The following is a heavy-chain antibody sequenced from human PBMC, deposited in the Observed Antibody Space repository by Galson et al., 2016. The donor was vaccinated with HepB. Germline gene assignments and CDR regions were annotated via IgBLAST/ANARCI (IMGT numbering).Heavy chain of an antibody. Sequence: SLRLSCAASGFTLSTFNMNWIRQQAPGKGLEWVAYISRSGSSIHYADSLMGRFTISRDNAKNSVYLQLNSLRAEDTAVYYCATCSRSGSYSCSSFDVWGQGTLVSVS. CDR1: GFTLSTFN. J-gene: IGHJ4*02. CDR3: ATCSRSGSYSCSSFDV. D-gene: IGHD3-10*01. V-gene: IGHV3-11*01. CDR2: ISRSGSSI.